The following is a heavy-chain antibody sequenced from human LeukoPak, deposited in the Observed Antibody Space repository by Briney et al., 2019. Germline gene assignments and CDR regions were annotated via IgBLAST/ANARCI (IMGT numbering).Heavy chain of an antibody. V-gene: IGHV3-11*04. J-gene: IGHJ6*03. CDR1: GFTFSDYY. D-gene: IGHD5-18*01. Sequence: PGGSLRLSCAASGFTFSDYYMSWIRQAPGKGLERVSYISSSGSTIYYADSVKGRFTISRDNAKNPVYLQMNSLRAEDTAVYYCARGGGSMVTFYYYYYMDVWGKGTTVTVSS. CDR3: ARGGGSMVTFYYYYYMDV. CDR2: ISSSGSTI.